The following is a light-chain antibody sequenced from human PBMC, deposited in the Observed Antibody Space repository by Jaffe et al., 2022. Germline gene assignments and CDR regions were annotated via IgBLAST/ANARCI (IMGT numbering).Light chain of an antibody. Sequence: DIQMTQSPSTLSASVGDRVTITCRASQIITSDLAWYQQKPGKAPNLLIYKASNLESGVSSRFSGSGSGTEFTLTISSLQPSDLATYYCQQYSSYPWTFGQGTKVDI. CDR3: QQYSSYPWT. V-gene: IGKV1-5*03. CDR2: KAS. J-gene: IGKJ1*01. CDR1: QIITSD.